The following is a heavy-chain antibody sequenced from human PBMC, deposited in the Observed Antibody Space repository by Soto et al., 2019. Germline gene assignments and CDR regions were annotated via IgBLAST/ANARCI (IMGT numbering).Heavy chain of an antibody. D-gene: IGHD2-2*01. Sequence: QVQLQESGPGLVKPSQTLSLTCTVSGGSITSSGYYWSWIRQHPGEGLEWIGFTSNSGSTSYNPSLKSRVTLSVDTSSNQFSLNLKSVTAADTAGYYCARGGGSTKVDYWGQGTLVTVSP. CDR2: TSNSGST. J-gene: IGHJ4*02. CDR3: ARGGGSTKVDY. V-gene: IGHV4-31*03. CDR1: GGSITSSGYY.